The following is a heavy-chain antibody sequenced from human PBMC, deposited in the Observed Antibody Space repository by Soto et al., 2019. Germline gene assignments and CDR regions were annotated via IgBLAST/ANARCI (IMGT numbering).Heavy chain of an antibody. V-gene: IGHV3-23*01. CDR3: AKDPYDYVWGSYRRPVFDY. J-gene: IGHJ4*02. CDR1: GFTFSSYA. Sequence: PGGSLRLSCAASGFTFSSYAMSWVRQAPGKGLEWVSAISVSGGSTYYADSVKGRFTISRDNSKNTLYLQMNSLRAEDTAVYYCAKDPYDYVWGSYRRPVFDYWGQGTLVTVSS. D-gene: IGHD3-16*02. CDR2: ISVSGGST.